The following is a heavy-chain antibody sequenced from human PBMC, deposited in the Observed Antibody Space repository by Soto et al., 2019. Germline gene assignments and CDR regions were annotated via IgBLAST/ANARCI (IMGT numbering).Heavy chain of an antibody. D-gene: IGHD4-17*01. V-gene: IGHV4-59*01. CDR2: IYYSGDT. CDR3: ARDTRYGVLDY. J-gene: IGHJ4*02. Sequence: SETLSLTCTVSGGSISSYYWSWIRQPPGKGLEWIGYIYYSGDTNYNPSLKSRVTISVDTSKNQFSLSLSSLTAADTAVYYCARDTRYGVLDYWGQGTLVTFS. CDR1: GGSISSYY.